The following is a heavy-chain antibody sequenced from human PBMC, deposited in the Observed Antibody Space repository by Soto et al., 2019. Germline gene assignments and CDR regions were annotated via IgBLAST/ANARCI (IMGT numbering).Heavy chain of an antibody. CDR1: GFTFSSYA. CDR3: ARMGLLHGMDV. CDR2: ISYDGSNK. D-gene: IGHD2-15*01. V-gene: IGHV3-30*09. Sequence: QVQVVESGGGVVQPGRSLRLSCAASGFTFSSYAMHWVRQAPGKGLEWVALISYDGSNKYYADSVKGRFAISRDNSKNTLYLQMNSLRAEGTAVYYCARMGLLHGMDVWGQGTTVTVSS. J-gene: IGHJ6*02.